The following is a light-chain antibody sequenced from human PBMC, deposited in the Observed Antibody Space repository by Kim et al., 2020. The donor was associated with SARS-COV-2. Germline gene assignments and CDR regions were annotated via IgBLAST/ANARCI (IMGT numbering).Light chain of an antibody. J-gene: IGKJ2*01. CDR2: GAS. CDR1: ESVGSN. V-gene: IGKV3-15*01. Sequence: EIVMTQSPATLSVSPGERVTLSCRASESVGSNLAWYQQKSGQAPRLLIYGASTRATGVAARFSGGGSGTEFSLTISSLQSEDFAVYHCQQYYKWLPYTFGQGTKVEIK. CDR3: QQYYKWLPYT.